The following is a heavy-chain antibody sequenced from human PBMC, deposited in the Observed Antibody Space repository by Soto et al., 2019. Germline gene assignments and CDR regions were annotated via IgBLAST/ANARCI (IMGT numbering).Heavy chain of an antibody. CDR3: AREMTTMTFFDY. V-gene: IGHV1-18*04. J-gene: IGHJ4*02. CDR1: GYAFANYP. CDR2: ISAYNGNT. D-gene: IGHD4-4*01. Sequence: ASVKVSCKASGYAFANYPITWVRQAPGQGLEWMGWISAYNGNTKYAQKLQDRVTMTIDTSTNTAYMELRSLRSDDTAVYYCAREMTTMTFFDYWSQGTVVTVSS.